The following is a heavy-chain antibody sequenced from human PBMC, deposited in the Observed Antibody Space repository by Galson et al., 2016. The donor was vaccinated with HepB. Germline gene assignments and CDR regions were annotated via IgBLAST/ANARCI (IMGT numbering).Heavy chain of an antibody. CDR2: ISWNSGSI. J-gene: IGHJ6*02. CDR3: ARYYGSGSNLMDYYYYYGMDV. Sequence: SLRLSCAASGFTFDDYAMHWVRQAPGKGLEWVSGISWNSGSIGYADSVKGRFTISRDNAKNSLYLQMNSLRAEDTALCYGARYYGSGSNLMDYYYYYGMDVWGQGTTVTVSS. D-gene: IGHD3-10*01. V-gene: IGHV3-9*01. CDR1: GFTFDDYA.